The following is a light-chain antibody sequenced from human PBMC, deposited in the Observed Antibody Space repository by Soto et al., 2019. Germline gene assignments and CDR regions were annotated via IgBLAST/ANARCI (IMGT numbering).Light chain of an antibody. CDR2: KAS. CDR1: QSISSW. J-gene: IGKJ1*01. Sequence: DIQMTQSPSTLSASVGDRVTITCRASQSISSWLAWYQQKPGKAPKLLIYKASSLESGVPSRFSGSGSGTEFTLTISSLQPDDFATYYCQHYNSYSEAFGQWTKVDI. CDR3: QHYNSYSEA. V-gene: IGKV1-5*03.